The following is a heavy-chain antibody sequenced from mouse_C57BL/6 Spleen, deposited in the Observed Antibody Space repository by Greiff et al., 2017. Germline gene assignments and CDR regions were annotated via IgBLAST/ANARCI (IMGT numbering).Heavy chain of an antibody. Sequence: EVKVVESEGGLVQPGSSMKLSCTASGFTFSDYYMAWVRQVPEKGLEWVANINYDGSSTYYLDSLKSRFIISRDNAKNILYLQMSSLKSEDTATYYCARDAHGRAMDYWGQGTSVTVSS. D-gene: IGHD4-1*01. CDR1: GFTFSDYY. CDR3: ARDAHGRAMDY. CDR2: INYDGSST. J-gene: IGHJ4*01. V-gene: IGHV5-16*01.